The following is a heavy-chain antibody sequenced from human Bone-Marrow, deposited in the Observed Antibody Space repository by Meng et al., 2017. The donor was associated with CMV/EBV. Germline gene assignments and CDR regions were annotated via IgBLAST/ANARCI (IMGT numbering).Heavy chain of an antibody. CDR1: GFNFSSYS. Sequence: GESLKISCAASGFNFSSYSMNWVRQAPGKGLEWVSSISNSSSYIYYADSVKGRFTISRDSAKNSLYLKMNSLRAEDTAVYYCARDAYCSSIRCYLGAGFFDYWGQGTLVTASS. J-gene: IGHJ4*02. CDR3: ARDAYCSSIRCYLGAGFFDY. D-gene: IGHD2-2*01. V-gene: IGHV3-21*01. CDR2: ISNSSSYI.